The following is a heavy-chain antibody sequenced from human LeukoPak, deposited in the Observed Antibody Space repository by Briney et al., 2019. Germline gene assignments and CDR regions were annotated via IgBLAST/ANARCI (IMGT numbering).Heavy chain of an antibody. J-gene: IGHJ4*02. V-gene: IGHV3-21*01. D-gene: IGHD3-22*01. CDR3: ARADYYDSSGYYYGDY. CDR1: GFTFSSYS. Sequence: PGGSLRLSCAASGFTFSSYSMDWVRQAPGKGLEWVSSISSSGDYIYYADSVKGRFTISRDNSKNTLYLQMNSLRAEDTAVYYCARADYYDSSGYYYGDYWGQGTLVTVSS. CDR2: ISSSGDYI.